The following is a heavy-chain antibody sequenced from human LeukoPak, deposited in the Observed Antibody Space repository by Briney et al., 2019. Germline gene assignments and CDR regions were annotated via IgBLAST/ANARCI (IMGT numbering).Heavy chain of an antibody. D-gene: IGHD3-16*01. V-gene: IGHV3-74*01. J-gene: IGHJ3*02. CDR2: INGDGSST. CDR1: GFIFSQFW. Sequence: PGGSLRLSCAGSGFIFSQFWMQWVRHVPGKGLVWVSRINGDGSSTNYADSVKGRFTISRDNAKNSLYLQMNSLRAEDTAVYYCASTSMARGGYAFDIWGQGTMVAVSS. CDR3: ASTSMARGGYAFDI.